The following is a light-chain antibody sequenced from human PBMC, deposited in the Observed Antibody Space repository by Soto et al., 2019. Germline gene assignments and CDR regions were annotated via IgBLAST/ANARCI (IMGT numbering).Light chain of an antibody. Sequence: DTQMTQSPSSLYASVGDRVTITCRASQGSKNDLGWFQQKPGRAPKRLIYGVSRLQSGVPSRFSGSGSGTEFTLTISSLQPEDFATYYCLQYSSYSPITFGQGTRLEIK. CDR1: QGSKND. V-gene: IGKV1-17*01. CDR2: GVS. J-gene: IGKJ5*01. CDR3: LQYSSYSPIT.